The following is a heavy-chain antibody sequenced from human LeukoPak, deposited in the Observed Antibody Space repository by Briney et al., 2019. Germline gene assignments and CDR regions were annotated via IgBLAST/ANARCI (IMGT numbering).Heavy chain of an antibody. CDR2: IYYSGST. Sequence: SETLSLTCTVSGGSISSYYWSWIRQPPGKGLEWIGYIYYSGSTNYNPSLKSRVTISVDTSKNQFSLKLSSVTAADTAVYYCARVGSSGWYNNNWFDPWGQGTLVTVSS. CDR3: ARVGSSGWYNNNWFDP. CDR1: GGSISSYY. J-gene: IGHJ5*02. D-gene: IGHD6-19*01. V-gene: IGHV4-59*01.